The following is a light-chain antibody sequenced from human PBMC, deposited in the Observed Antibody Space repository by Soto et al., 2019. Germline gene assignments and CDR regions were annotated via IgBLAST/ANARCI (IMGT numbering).Light chain of an antibody. Sequence: IPLTQSPSSLSASVGDRVTITCRASQGISSYLAWYQQKPGKAPKHLIYAASTLQSGVPSRFSGSGSGTDFTLTISSLQPEDFATYYCQQLNSYPLTFGPGTKVDIK. CDR1: QGISSY. J-gene: IGKJ3*01. CDR3: QQLNSYPLT. V-gene: IGKV1-9*01. CDR2: AAS.